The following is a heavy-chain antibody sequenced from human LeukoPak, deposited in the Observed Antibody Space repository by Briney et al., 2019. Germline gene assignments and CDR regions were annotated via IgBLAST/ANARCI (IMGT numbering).Heavy chain of an antibody. J-gene: IGHJ3*02. V-gene: IGHV1-2*02. Sequence: GASVKVSCKXSGYTFTGYYMHWVRQAPGQGLEWMGWINPNSGDTNYAQDFQGSVTMTRDTSISTAYMELSRLRYDDTAVYYCARDLAVFDAFDIWGQRTMVTVSS. D-gene: IGHD2-8*02. CDR3: ARDLAVFDAFDI. CDR1: GYTFTGYY. CDR2: INPNSGDT.